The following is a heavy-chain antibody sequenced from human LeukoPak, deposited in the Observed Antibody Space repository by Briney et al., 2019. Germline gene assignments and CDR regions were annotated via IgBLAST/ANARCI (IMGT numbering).Heavy chain of an antibody. CDR3: ASAIGYCGGDCYSDY. V-gene: IGHV3-48*03. CDR1: GFIFSSYE. D-gene: IGHD2-21*02. Sequence: GGSLRLSCAASGFIFSSYEMTWVRQAPGKGLEWVSYISSSGPTIYYADSVKGRFTISRDNAKNSLYLQMNSLRADDTAVYYCASAIGYCGGDCYSDYWGQGTLATVSS. CDR2: ISSSGPTI. J-gene: IGHJ4*02.